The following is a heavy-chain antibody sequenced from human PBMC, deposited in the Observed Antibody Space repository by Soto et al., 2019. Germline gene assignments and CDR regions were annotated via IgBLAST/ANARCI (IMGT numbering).Heavy chain of an antibody. CDR3: ARDAIAAAGNWFDP. J-gene: IGHJ5*02. CDR1: GSTFSSYA. Sequence: QVQLVESGGGVVQPGRSLRLSCAASGSTFSSYAMHWVRQAPGKGLEWVAVISYDGSNKYYADSVKGRFTISRDNSKNTLYLQMNSLRAEDTAVYYCARDAIAAAGNWFDPWGQGTLVTVSS. CDR2: ISYDGSNK. D-gene: IGHD6-13*01. V-gene: IGHV3-30-3*01.